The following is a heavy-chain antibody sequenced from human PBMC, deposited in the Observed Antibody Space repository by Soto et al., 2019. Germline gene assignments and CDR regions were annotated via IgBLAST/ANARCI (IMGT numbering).Heavy chain of an antibody. Sequence: SETLSLTCTVSGGSISSYYWSWIRQPPGKGLEWIGYIYYSGSTNYNPSLKSRVTISVDTSKNQFSLKLSSVTAADTAVYYCARDLGYSGYVDYMDVWGKGTTVTVSS. CDR3: ARDLGYSGYVDYMDV. CDR2: IYYSGST. V-gene: IGHV4-59*01. CDR1: GGSISSYY. J-gene: IGHJ6*03. D-gene: IGHD5-12*01.